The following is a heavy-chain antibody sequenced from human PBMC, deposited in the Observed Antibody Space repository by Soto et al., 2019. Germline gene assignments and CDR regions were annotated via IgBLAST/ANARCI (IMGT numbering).Heavy chain of an antibody. CDR2: IHYSGGT. D-gene: IGHD3-16*01. V-gene: IGHV4-59*02. CDR1: DGSVTSHY. Sequence: SETLSLTCTVYDGSVTSHYWSWIRQPPGKGLEWIGFIHYSGGTKYNPSLESRVTISVDTSQNQLSLRLNSVTAADTAVYYCARESGGSGKNIGFDPWGLGTLVTVSS. CDR3: ARESGGSGKNIGFDP. J-gene: IGHJ5*02.